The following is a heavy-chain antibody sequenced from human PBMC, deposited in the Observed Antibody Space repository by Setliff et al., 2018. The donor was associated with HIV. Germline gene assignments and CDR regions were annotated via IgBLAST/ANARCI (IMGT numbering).Heavy chain of an antibody. Sequence: SETLSLTCTVSGGSFSSTTYSWGWIRQPPGMGLEWTGSIHSSGTADYNPSLKSRVAMSVDTSRSQFSLKLRSVTAADTAVYYCARHKTNYDFYAFDVWGQGTMVTVSS. CDR3: ARHKTNYDFYAFDV. CDR1: GGSFSSTTYS. CDR2: IHSSGTA. V-gene: IGHV4-39*01. J-gene: IGHJ3*01. D-gene: IGHD3-3*01.